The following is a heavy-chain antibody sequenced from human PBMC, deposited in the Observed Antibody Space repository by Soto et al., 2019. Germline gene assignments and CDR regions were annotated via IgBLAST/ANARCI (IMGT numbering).Heavy chain of an antibody. D-gene: IGHD4-17*01. V-gene: IGHV3-49*03. CDR2: IRSKAYGGTT. CDR1: GFTFDDYA. Sequence: GGSLGLSCTAWGFTFDDYAMSWFRQNPGKGLEWVGFIRSKAYGGTTEYAASVKGRFTISIDESKSIAYLQMNSLKTEDTAVYYCTRERQLTSVTVFDYWGKGTPVTVSP. J-gene: IGHJ4*02. CDR3: TRERQLTSVTVFDY.